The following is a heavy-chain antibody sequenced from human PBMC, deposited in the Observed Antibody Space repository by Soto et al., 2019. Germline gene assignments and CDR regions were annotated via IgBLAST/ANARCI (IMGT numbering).Heavy chain of an antibody. Sequence: QVQLVDSGGGVVQPERSLRLSCRASGFIFSDYAIHWVRQAPCRGLEWVAVLIDDGYFQYYADSVKGRFTISSDKSNNTVYLHMGSLRVDDTAVYYCAREWGRSYYYGMDVWGQGTTVIVSS. CDR3: AREWGRSYYYGMDV. V-gene: IGHV3-30-3*01. D-gene: IGHD3-10*01. CDR2: LIDDGYFQ. J-gene: IGHJ6*02. CDR1: GFIFSDYA.